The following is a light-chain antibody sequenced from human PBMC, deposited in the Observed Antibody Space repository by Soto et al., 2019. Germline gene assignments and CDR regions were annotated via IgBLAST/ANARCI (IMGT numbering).Light chain of an antibody. CDR1: QSVSSSY. CDR2: GAS. Sequence: PGARATLSCRASQSVSSSYLAWYQQKPGQAPRLLIYGASSRATGIPDRFSGSGSGTDFTLTISRLEPEAFAVYYCQQYGSSPLTFGQGTRLEIK. J-gene: IGKJ5*01. V-gene: IGKV3-20*01. CDR3: QQYGSSPLT.